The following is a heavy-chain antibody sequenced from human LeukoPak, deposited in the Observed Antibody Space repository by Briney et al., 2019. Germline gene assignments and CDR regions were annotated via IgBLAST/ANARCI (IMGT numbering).Heavy chain of an antibody. J-gene: IGHJ5*02. CDR2: IKQDGSEK. CDR1: GFTFSSYW. CDR3: ARGAVVAATRFDP. V-gene: IGHV3-7*01. D-gene: IGHD2-15*01. Sequence: GGSLRLSCAASGFTFSSYWMSWVRQAPGKGLEWVANIKQDGSEKYYVDSVKGRFTISRDNAKNSLYLQMNSLRAEDTAVYYCARGAVVAATRFDPWGQGTLVTVSS.